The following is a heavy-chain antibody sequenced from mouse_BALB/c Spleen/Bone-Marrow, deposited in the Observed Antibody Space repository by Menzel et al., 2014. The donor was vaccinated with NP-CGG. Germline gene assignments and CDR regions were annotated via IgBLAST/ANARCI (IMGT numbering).Heavy chain of an antibody. D-gene: IGHD1-2*01. Sequence: DVHLVESGGGLVQPGGSLKLPCAASGFDFSRYWMTWVRQAPGKGLEWIGEINPASSTINYTPSLKDKFIISRDNAKNTLYLQMSKVRSEDTALYYCAKNYYYGYVAYWGQGTLVTVSA. CDR3: AKNYYYGYVAY. J-gene: IGHJ3*01. CDR1: GFDFSRYW. V-gene: IGHV4-1*02. CDR2: INPASSTI.